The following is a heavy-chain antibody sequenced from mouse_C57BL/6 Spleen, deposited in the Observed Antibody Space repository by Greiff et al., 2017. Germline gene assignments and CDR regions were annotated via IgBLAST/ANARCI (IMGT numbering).Heavy chain of an antibody. V-gene: IGHV1-18*01. J-gene: IGHJ4*01. Sequence: VQLKQSGPELVKPGASVKIPCKASGYTFTDYNMDWVKQSHGKSLEWIGDINPNNGGTIYNQKFKGKATLTVDKSSSTAYMELRSLTSEDTAVYYCARSPIYYYGSSYSYAMDYWGQGTSVTVAS. CDR2: INPNNGGT. D-gene: IGHD1-1*01. CDR3: ARSPIYYYGSSYSYAMDY. CDR1: GYTFTDYN.